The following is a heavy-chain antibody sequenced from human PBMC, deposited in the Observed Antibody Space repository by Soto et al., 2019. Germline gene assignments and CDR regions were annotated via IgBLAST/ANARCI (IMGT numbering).Heavy chain of an antibody. CDR3: ARDHDYGDYEGAFDI. CDR2: ISSSSSYI. J-gene: IGHJ3*02. CDR1: GFTFSSYS. D-gene: IGHD4-17*01. Sequence: EVQLVESGGGLVKPGGSLRLSCAASGFTFSSYSMNWVRQAPGKGLEWVSSISSSSSYIYYADSVKGRFTISRDNAKNSLYLQMNSLRAEDTAVYYCARDHDYGDYEGAFDIWGQGTMVTVSS. V-gene: IGHV3-21*01.